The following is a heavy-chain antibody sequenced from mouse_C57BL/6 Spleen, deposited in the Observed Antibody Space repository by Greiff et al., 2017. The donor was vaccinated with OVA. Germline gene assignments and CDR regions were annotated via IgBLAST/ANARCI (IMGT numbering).Heavy chain of an antibody. V-gene: IGHV1-80*01. J-gene: IGHJ1*03. CDR3: AREVGPHGDFDV. D-gene: IGHD1-1*02. CDR2: IYPGDGDT. Sequence: QVQLQQSGAELVKPGASVKISCKASGYAFSSYWMNWVKQRPGKGLEWIGQIYPGDGDTNYNGKFKGKATLTADKSSSTAYMQLSSLTSEDSAVYFGAREVGPHGDFDVWGTGTTVTVSS. CDR1: GYAFSSYW.